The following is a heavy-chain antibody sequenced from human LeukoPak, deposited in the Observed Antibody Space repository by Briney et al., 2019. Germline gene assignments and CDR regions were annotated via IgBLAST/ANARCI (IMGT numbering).Heavy chain of an antibody. CDR1: GYTFTSYY. Sequence: ASVKVSCKASGYTFTSYYMHWVRQAPGQGLEWIGIINPSGGRTSTAQKFQGRVTMTRDTTTSTVYMELSSLRSEDSAVYYCGRWVKRYFDYWGQGTLVTVSS. D-gene: IGHD4-23*01. CDR3: GRWVKRYFDY. J-gene: IGHJ4*02. V-gene: IGHV1-46*01. CDR2: INPSGGRT.